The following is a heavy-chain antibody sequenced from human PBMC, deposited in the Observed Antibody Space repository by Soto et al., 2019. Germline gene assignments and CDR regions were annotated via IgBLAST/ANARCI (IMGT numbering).Heavy chain of an antibody. CDR2: SGNRANSDTT. Sequence: EVQLVESGGALVQAGGSLRLSCAGSGFTFSDHYMDWVRQAPGKGLEWVGRSGNRANSDTTEYGSSVKGRVTITRHDSKNSMYLHMNSLETEDTAVYYCTRGYSGIYIYAFDIWGRGTLVTASS. CDR3: TRGYSGIYIYAFDI. J-gene: IGHJ3*02. CDR1: GFTFSDHY. V-gene: IGHV3-72*01. D-gene: IGHD1-26*01.